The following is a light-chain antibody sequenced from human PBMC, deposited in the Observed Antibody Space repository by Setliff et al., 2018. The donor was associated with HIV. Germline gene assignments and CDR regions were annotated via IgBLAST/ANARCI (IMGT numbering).Light chain of an antibody. Sequence: NFMLTQPHSVSESPGKTVTISCTRSSGGIATNYVQWYQQRPGSSPTTVIYEDNQRPSGVPDRFSGSIDSSSNSASLTISGLKTEDEADYYCQSYDNSNPYVFGTGTKVTVL. J-gene: IGLJ1*01. CDR2: EDN. V-gene: IGLV6-57*01. CDR3: QSYDNSNPYV. CDR1: SGGIATNY.